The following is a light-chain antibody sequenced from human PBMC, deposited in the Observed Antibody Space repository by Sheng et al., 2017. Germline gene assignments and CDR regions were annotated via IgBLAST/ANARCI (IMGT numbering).Light chain of an antibody. CDR1: QSVSSS. V-gene: IGKV3-11*01. CDR3: QHRRT. J-gene: IGKJ2*01. CDR2: AAS. Sequence: IVLTQSPATLSLSPGERATLSCRASQSVSSSLGWYQQIPGRAPRLLIYAASNRATGIPDRFSGSGSGTDFTLTINSLEPEDFAVYYCQHRRTFGQGTKLEI.